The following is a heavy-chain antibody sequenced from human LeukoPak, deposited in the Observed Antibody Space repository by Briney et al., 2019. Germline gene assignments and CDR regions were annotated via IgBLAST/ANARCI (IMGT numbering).Heavy chain of an antibody. CDR1: GYTFTSYD. CDR3: ARAHWEADAFDI. V-gene: IGHV1-8*01. D-gene: IGHD1-26*01. Sequence: GASVKVSCKASGYTFTSYDINWVRQAPGQGLEWMGWMNPNSGNTGYAQKFQGRVTMTRNTSISTAYMELSSLRSEDTAVYYCARAHWEADAFDIWGQGTMVTVSS. CDR2: MNPNSGNT. J-gene: IGHJ3*02.